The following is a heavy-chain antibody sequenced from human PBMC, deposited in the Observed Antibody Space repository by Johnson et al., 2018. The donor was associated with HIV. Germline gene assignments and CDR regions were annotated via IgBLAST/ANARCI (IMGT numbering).Heavy chain of an antibody. V-gene: IGHV3-7*05. Sequence: VQLVESGGGVVQPGRSLRLSCAASGFTFSSYAMHWVRQAPGKGLEWVANIKQDGSEKYYVDSVKGRFTISRDNAKNSLYLQMNSLRADDTAVYYCARMKTARQNAFDVWGQGTMVTVSS. D-gene: IGHD6-6*01. CDR3: ARMKTARQNAFDV. CDR2: IKQDGSEK. CDR1: GFTFSSYA. J-gene: IGHJ3*01.